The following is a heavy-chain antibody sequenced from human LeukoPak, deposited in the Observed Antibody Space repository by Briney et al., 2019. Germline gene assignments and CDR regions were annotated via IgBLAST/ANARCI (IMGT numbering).Heavy chain of an antibody. J-gene: IGHJ4*02. CDR3: ARNYCSSTTCYPYFDY. V-gene: IGHV4-4*09. CDR2: IYDSGST. D-gene: IGHD2-2*01. CDR1: GGSISSYY. Sequence: PSETLSLTCTVSGGSISSYYWSWIRQPPGKGLEWIGNIYDSGSTNYNPSLKSRVTISVDMSKNQFFLKLSSVTAADTAVYYCARNYCSSTTCYPYFDYWGQGTLVTVSS.